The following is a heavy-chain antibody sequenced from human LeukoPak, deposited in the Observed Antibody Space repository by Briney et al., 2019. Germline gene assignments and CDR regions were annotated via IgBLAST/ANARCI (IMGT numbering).Heavy chain of an antibody. D-gene: IGHD5-24*01. V-gene: IGHV3-23*01. Sequence: TGGSLRLSCAASGFTFSSYAMSWVRQAPGKGLEWVSAISGSGGSTYYADSVKGRFTISRDNSKNTLYLQMNSLRAEDTAIYYCAKGHGSGFPPFDYWGQGTLVTVSS. CDR2: ISGSGGST. CDR3: AKGHGSGFPPFDY. J-gene: IGHJ4*02. CDR1: GFTFSSYA.